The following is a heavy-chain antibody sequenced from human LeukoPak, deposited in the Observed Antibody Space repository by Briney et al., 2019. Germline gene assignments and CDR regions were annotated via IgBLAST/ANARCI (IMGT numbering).Heavy chain of an antibody. V-gene: IGHV3-21*01. CDR2: ISSSSSHM. D-gene: IGHD6-19*01. J-gene: IGHJ6*02. CDR1: GFTFSSYS. CDR3: ARAGSAVAGTGTYYYYGMDV. Sequence: GGSLRLSCAASGFTFSSYSMNWVRQAPGKGLEWVSSISSSSSHMYYADSVKGRFTISRDNAKNSLYLQMNSLRAEDTAVYYCARAGSAVAGTGTYYYYGMDVWGQGTTVTVSS.